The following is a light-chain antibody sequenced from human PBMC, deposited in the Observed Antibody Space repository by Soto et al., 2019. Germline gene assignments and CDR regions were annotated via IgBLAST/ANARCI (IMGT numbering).Light chain of an antibody. CDR2: GAS. CDR1: QSVSSSY. V-gene: IGKV3-20*01. J-gene: IGKJ2*01. Sequence: EIVLTQSPGTLSLSPGERATLSCRASQSVSSSYLAWYQQKPGQAPRPLIYGASSRATGIPDRFSGSGSGTDFTLTISRLEPEEFAVDYCQQYGSSPYTFGQGTKLEIK. CDR3: QQYGSSPYT.